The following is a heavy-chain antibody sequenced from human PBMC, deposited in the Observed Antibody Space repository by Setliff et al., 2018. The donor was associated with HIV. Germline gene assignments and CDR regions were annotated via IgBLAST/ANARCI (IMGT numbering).Heavy chain of an antibody. CDR3: ARGRDYYGSGSYFNGRANSYYFMDV. Sequence: NPSETLSLTCAVSGGTFSLHYYTWIRQSPLRGLEWIGEIHHSGGTRSNPSLESRVTMSLDSSRKQFSLRLSSVTAAATAVYYCARGRDYYGSGSYFNGRANSYYFMDVWGKGTTVTVSS. D-gene: IGHD3-10*01. CDR2: IHHSGGT. CDR1: GGTFSLHY. J-gene: IGHJ6*03. V-gene: IGHV4-34*01.